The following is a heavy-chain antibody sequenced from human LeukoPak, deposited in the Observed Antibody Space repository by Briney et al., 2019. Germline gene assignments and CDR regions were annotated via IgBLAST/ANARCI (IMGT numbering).Heavy chain of an antibody. V-gene: IGHV3-48*02. J-gene: IGHJ4*02. CDR1: GFSFTDYP. CDR2: IRTTAEGAKYA. D-gene: IGHD3-9*01. Sequence: GGSLRLSCAPSGFSFTDYPMNWVRQAPGKGLEWISNIRTTAEGAKYAYYADSVKGRVTISRDDGKNTLYLHMNSLRDDDTAVYYCATDKRYAFDYWGQGILVTVSS. CDR3: ATDKRYAFDY.